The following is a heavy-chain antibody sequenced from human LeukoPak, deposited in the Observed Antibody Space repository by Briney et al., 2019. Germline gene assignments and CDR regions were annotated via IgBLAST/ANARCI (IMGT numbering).Heavy chain of an antibody. V-gene: IGHV4-4*08. CDR1: GGSISSYY. CDR2: TYTSGNT. J-gene: IGHJ4*02. Sequence: SETLSLTCTVSGGSISSYYWSWIRQPPGKGLEWIGHTYTSGNTNYNPSLKSRVTISVDTSKNQFSLKLSSVTAADTAVYYCARDRLIGGSYSREYFDYWGQGTLVTVSS. D-gene: IGHD1-26*01. CDR3: ARDRLIGGSYSREYFDY.